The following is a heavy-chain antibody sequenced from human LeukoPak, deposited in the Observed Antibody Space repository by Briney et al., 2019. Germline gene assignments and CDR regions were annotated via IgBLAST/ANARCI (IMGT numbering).Heavy chain of an antibody. Sequence: GGSLRLSCAASGFTFGSYWMHWVRQAPGKGLEWVSVIYSGGSTYYADSVKGRFTISRDNSKNTLYLQMNSLRAEDTAVYYCAREYCSGGSCFPQSFDIWGQGTMVTVSS. CDR3: AREYCSGGSCFPQSFDI. J-gene: IGHJ3*02. CDR2: IYSGGST. D-gene: IGHD2-15*01. CDR1: GFTFGSYW. V-gene: IGHV3-66*01.